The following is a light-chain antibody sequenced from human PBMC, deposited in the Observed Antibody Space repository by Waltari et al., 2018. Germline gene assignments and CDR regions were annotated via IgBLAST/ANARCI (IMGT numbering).Light chain of an antibody. CDR3: QAWDSSTVV. CDR1: KLGDKY. CDR2: QDS. J-gene: IGLJ2*01. Sequence: SYELTQPPSVSVSPGQTDSITCSGDKLGDKYVSWYQLQPGQSPVLVIYQDSQRPPGIPGRCSGSNSGNTATLTISGTQAMDEADYYCQAWDSSTVVFGGGTKLTVL. V-gene: IGLV3-1*01.